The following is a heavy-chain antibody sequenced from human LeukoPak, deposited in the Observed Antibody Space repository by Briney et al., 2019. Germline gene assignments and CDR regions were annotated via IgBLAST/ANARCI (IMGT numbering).Heavy chain of an antibody. CDR3: ARLETSFDP. V-gene: IGHV4-61*05. CDR1: GGSISSSSYY. J-gene: IGHJ5*02. CDR2: IYYSGST. Sequence: SETLSLTCTVSGGSISSSSYYWGWIRQPPGKGLEWIGYIYYSGSTNYNPSLKSRVTISVDTSKNQFSLKLSSVTAADTAVYYCARLETSFDPWGQGTLVTVSS.